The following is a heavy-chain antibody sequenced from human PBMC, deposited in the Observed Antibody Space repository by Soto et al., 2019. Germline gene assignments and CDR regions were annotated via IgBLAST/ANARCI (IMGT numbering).Heavy chain of an antibody. Sequence: GGSLRLSCAASGFTFSSYAMSWVRQAPGKGLEWVSAISGSGGSTYYADSVKGRFTISRDNSKNTLYLQMNSLRAEDTAVYYCAKDGRYSSGWYLQGAGDAFDIWGQGTMVTVSS. J-gene: IGHJ3*02. CDR2: ISGSGGST. CDR1: GFTFSSYA. D-gene: IGHD6-19*01. V-gene: IGHV3-23*01. CDR3: AKDGRYSSGWYLQGAGDAFDI.